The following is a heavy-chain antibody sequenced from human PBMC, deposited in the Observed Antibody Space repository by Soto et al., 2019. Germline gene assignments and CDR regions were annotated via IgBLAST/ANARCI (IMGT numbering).Heavy chain of an antibody. CDR3: ARILKYSGSYSLFDY. CDR1: GFSLSNARMG. Sequence: QVTLKESGPVLVKPTETLTLTCTVSGFSLSNARMGVSWIRQPPGKALEWLAHIFSNDEKSYSTSLKSRLTIXXDXSXXQVVLTMTNMDPVDTATYYCARILKYSGSYSLFDYWGQGTLVTVSS. D-gene: IGHD1-26*01. J-gene: IGHJ4*02. CDR2: IFSNDEK. V-gene: IGHV2-26*01.